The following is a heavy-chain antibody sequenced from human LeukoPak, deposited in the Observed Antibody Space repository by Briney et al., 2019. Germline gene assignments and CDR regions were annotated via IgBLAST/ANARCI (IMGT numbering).Heavy chain of an antibody. CDR3: ARDIAAVPY. D-gene: IGHD6-13*01. J-gene: IGHJ4*02. V-gene: IGHV3-23*01. CDR2: ISGSGDTT. CDR1: GFRFSGYA. Sequence: GGSLRLSCAGSGFRFSGYAMSWVRQAPGKGLDWVSTISGSGDTTYYADSVKGRFAISRDNAKNTLDLQMNSLTAEDTAVYYCARDIAAVPYRGQGTLVTVSS.